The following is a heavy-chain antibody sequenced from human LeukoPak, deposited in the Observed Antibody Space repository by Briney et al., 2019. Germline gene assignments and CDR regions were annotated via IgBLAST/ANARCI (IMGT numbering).Heavy chain of an antibody. Sequence: SGGSLRLSCAASGFTFSSYSMNWVRQAPGKGLEWVSYISSSSSTIYYADSVKGRFTISRDNAKNSLYLQMNSLRAEDTAVYYCARDSGAYYDFWSGSESHAFDIWGQGTMVTVSS. D-gene: IGHD3-3*01. CDR1: GFTFSSYS. V-gene: IGHV3-48*01. J-gene: IGHJ3*02. CDR2: ISSSSSTI. CDR3: ARDSGAYYDFWSGSESHAFDI.